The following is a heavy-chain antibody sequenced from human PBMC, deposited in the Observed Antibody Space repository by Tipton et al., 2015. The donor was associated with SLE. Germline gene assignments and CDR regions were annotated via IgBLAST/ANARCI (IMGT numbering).Heavy chain of an antibody. J-gene: IGHJ5*02. CDR1: GLTFSNNY. D-gene: IGHD6-13*01. V-gene: IGHV3-53*04. Sequence: SLRLSCAASGLTFSNNYMNWVRQAPGKGLEWVSVIYSDGSTYYADSVKGRFTISRHNSKNTLYLQMDSLRAEDTAVYYCAREGQLVPNWFDPWGQGTLVTVSS. CDR3: AREGQLVPNWFDP. CDR2: IYSDGST.